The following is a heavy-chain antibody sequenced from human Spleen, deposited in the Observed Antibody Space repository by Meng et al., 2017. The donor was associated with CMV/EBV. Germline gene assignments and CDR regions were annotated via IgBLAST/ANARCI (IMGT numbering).Heavy chain of an antibody. V-gene: IGHV3-21*01. CDR1: GFIFSSYS. CDR3: ARDRECSSTSCDIGDRYYYYGMDV. D-gene: IGHD2-2*02. Sequence: ETLSLTCAASGFIFSSYSMNWVRQAPGKGLEWVSFISSSGSYIYYADSMKGRFTISRDNAKNSLYLQINSLRAEDTAMYYCARDRECSSTSCDIGDRYYYYGMDVWGQGTTVTVSS. CDR2: ISSSGSYI. J-gene: IGHJ6*02.